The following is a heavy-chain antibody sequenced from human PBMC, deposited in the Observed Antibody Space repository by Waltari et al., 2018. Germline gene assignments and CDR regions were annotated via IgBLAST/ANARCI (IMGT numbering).Heavy chain of an antibody. CDR2: IYYSGST. V-gene: IGHV4-59*11. CDR1: GGSISSHY. Sequence: QVQLQESGPGLVKPSETLSLTCTVSGGSISSHYWSWIRQPPGKGLEWIGYIYYSGSTNYNPSLKSRVTISVDTSKNQFSLKLSSVTAADTAVYYCARVEPPPYYYDSSGYQPQMLFDIWGQGTMVTVSS. CDR3: ARVEPPPYYYDSSGYQPQMLFDI. D-gene: IGHD3-22*01. J-gene: IGHJ3*02.